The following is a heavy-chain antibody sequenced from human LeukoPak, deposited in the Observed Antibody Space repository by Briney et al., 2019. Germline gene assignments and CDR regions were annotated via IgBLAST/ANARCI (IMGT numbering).Heavy chain of an antibody. V-gene: IGHV3-15*05. D-gene: IGHD3-10*01. Sequence: GESLRLSCAASGFTFTNAWMTWVRQAPGKGLEWVGRIKSKGDGETTDYASFVKGRFSMSRDDSRATMYLQMYSLEAEDTAVYYCTTDLGLTMIRGVVSWGQGALVTVSS. J-gene: IGHJ4*02. CDR2: IKSKGDGETT. CDR1: GFTFTNAW. CDR3: TTDLGLTMIRGVVS.